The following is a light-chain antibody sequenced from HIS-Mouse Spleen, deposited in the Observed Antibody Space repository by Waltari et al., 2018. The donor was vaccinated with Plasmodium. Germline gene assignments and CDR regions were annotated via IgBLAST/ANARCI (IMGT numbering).Light chain of an antibody. CDR2: YYSDSDT. Sequence: QPVLTQPPSSSASPGESARLTCTLPSDINVGSYNIYWYQQKPGHPPRYLLYYYSDSDTGQGYEGRSRFAGSKDASANTGILLISGLQSEDGADYDCMSWTSNASGVFGGGTKLTVL. J-gene: IGLJ3*02. CDR3: MSWTSNASGV. V-gene: IGLV5-37*01. CDR1: SDINVGSYN.